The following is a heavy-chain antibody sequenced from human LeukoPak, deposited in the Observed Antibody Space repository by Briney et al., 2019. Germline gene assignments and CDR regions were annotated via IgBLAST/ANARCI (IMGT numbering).Heavy chain of an antibody. D-gene: IGHD3-3*01. J-gene: IGHJ4*02. CDR3: ARSSRITIFGVVHKEFDY. V-gene: IGHV4-34*01. CDR2: INHSGST. Sequence: SEALSLTCAVYGGSVSGYYWSWIRQPPGKGLEWIGEINHSGSTNYNPSPKSRVTISVDTSKNQFSLKLSSVTAADTAVYYCARSSRITIFGVVHKEFDYWGQGTLVTVSS. CDR1: GGSVSGYY.